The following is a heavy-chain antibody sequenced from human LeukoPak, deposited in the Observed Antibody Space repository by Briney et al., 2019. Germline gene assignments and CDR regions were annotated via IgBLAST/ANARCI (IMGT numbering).Heavy chain of an antibody. CDR3: ARDNYDSSGNWFDP. CDR1: GYTFTNFY. V-gene: IGHV1-2*04. CDR2: INPNSGGT. Sequence: GASVKVSCKASGYTFTNFYIHWMRQAPGQGLEWMGWINPNSGGTNYAQKFQGWVTMTRDTSISTAYMELSRLRSDDTAVYYCARDNYDSSGNWFDPWGQGTLVTVSS. D-gene: IGHD3-22*01. J-gene: IGHJ5*02.